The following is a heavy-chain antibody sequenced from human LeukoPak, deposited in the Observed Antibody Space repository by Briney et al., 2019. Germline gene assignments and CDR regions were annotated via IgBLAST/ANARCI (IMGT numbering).Heavy chain of an antibody. CDR3: ARSHRPSSLRFLEWFPAFDI. Sequence: GESLKISCKGSGYSFTSYWIGWVRQMPGKGLEWMGIIYPGDSDTRYSPSFQGQVTISADKSISTAYLQWSSLKASDTAMYYCARSHRPSSLRFLEWFPAFDIWGQGTMVTVSS. V-gene: IGHV5-51*01. J-gene: IGHJ3*02. CDR1: GYSFTSYW. CDR2: IYPGDSDT. D-gene: IGHD3-3*01.